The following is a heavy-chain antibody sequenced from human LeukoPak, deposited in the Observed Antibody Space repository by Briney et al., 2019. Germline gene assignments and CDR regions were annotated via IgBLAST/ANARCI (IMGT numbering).Heavy chain of an antibody. CDR3: ARLPGYYYDSSGYHNDAFDI. CDR2: IIPIFGTA. V-gene: IGHV1-69*13. Sequence: SVKVSCKAPGGIFSSYAISWVRQAPGQGLEWMGGIIPIFGTANYAQKFQGRVTITADESTSTAYMELSSLRSEDTAVYYCARLPGYYYDSSGYHNDAFDIWGQGTMVTVSS. J-gene: IGHJ3*02. D-gene: IGHD3-22*01. CDR1: GGIFSSYA.